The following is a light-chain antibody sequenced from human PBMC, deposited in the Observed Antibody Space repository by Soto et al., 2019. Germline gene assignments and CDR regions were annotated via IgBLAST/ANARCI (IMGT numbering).Light chain of an antibody. CDR3: QQHINWPLT. CDR2: GAS. Sequence: EIVMTQSPATLSVSPGERATLSCRASQSVSSNLAWYQQKPGQAPRLLIYGASTRATGIPARFSGSGSGADFTLTISSLEPEDFALYYCQQHINWPLTFGGGTKVEIK. J-gene: IGKJ4*01. CDR1: QSVSSN. V-gene: IGKV3-15*01.